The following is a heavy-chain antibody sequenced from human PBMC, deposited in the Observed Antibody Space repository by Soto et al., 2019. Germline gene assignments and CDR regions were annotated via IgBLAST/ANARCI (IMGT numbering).Heavy chain of an antibody. Sequence: QEHLQESGPGLVKPSETLSLTCTVSGGSISSSSYYWGWIRQPPGKGLEWIGSIYYRGSTHYNPSLKSRVIISVDTSKNQFSLNLNSVTAADTAAYYCVRHPYFGRYPDWFDPWGQGTQVTVSS. CDR3: VRHPYFGRYPDWFDP. J-gene: IGHJ5*02. CDR2: IYYRGST. D-gene: IGHD3-16*02. CDR1: GGSISSSSYY. V-gene: IGHV4-39*01.